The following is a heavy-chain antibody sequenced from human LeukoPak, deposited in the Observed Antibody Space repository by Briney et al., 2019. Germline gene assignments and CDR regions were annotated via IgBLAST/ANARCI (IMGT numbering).Heavy chain of an antibody. CDR3: ARAASYYGSGSYLLNWFDP. J-gene: IGHJ5*02. V-gene: IGHV4-59*08. Sequence: SETLSLTCTVSGGSLSSHYWSWIRQTPGKGLEWIGYIYYSGSTNYNPSLKSRVTMSVDTSKNQFSLKLSSVTAADTAVYYCARAASYYGSGSYLLNWFDPWGQGTLVTVSS. D-gene: IGHD3-10*01. CDR2: IYYSGST. CDR1: GGSLSSHY.